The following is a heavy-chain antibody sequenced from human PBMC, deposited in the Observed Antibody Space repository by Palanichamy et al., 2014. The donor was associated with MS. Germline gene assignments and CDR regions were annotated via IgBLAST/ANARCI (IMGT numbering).Heavy chain of an antibody. D-gene: IGHD1-1*01. CDR1: GSTFSAYA. Sequence: QVQLVEVWGRRGPAWTSLRLSCASSGSTFSAYAMHWVRQAPGKGLGWVALIWFDGSNKHYADSVKGRFTISRDNSKNALYLQMNSLRVEDTAVYYCAKDGGQTTEGVDYWGQGTLVTVSS. J-gene: IGHJ4*02. CDR3: AKDGGQTTEGVDY. V-gene: IGHV3-33*06. CDR2: IWFDGSNK.